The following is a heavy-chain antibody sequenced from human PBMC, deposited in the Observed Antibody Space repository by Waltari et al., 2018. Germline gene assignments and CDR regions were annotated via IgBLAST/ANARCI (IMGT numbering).Heavy chain of an antibody. CDR2: IRASNGYT. D-gene: IGHD3-22*01. V-gene: IGHV1-18*01. CDR1: GYTFISYG. CDR3: ARAIYYYDRRLDAFDI. Sequence: QVHLVQSGPEVKKPGASVKVSCKASGYTFISYGITWVRQAPGQGLEWMGWIRASNGYTNFAQKFQDRVTMTTDTSTSTVYMELRSLTSDDTAVYYCARAIYYYDRRLDAFDIWGQGTMVTVSS. J-gene: IGHJ3*02.